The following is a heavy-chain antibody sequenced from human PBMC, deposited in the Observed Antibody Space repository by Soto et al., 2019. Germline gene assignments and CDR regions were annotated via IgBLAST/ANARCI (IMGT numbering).Heavy chain of an antibody. D-gene: IGHD3-22*01. Sequence: GASVKVSCKASGYTFTSYGISWVRQAPGQGLEWMGWISAYNGNTNYAQKLQGRVTMTTDTSTSTAYMELRSLRSDDTAVYYCARDRGWGIRRDSSGYTASFDIWGQGTMVTVSS. CDR3: ARDRGWGIRRDSSGYTASFDI. CDR2: ISAYNGNT. CDR1: GYTFTSYG. J-gene: IGHJ3*02. V-gene: IGHV1-18*04.